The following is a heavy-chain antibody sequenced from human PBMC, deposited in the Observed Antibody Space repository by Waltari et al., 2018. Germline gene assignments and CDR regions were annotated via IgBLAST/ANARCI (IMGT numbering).Heavy chain of an antibody. Sequence: GKQWIGSIYYSGSTYYNPSLKSRVTISVDTSKNQFSLKLSSVTAADTAVYYCASQRRTTHAFDIWGQGTMVTVSS. CDR3: ASQRRTTHAFDI. J-gene: IGHJ3*02. V-gene: IGHV4-39*01. CDR2: IYYSGST.